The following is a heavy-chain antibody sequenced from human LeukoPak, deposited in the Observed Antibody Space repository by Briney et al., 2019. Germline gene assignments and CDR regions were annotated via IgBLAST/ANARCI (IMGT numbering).Heavy chain of an antibody. D-gene: IGHD5-12*01. V-gene: IGHV1-24*01. J-gene: IGHJ4*02. CDR3: AALPQRYTCYFSPLWN. CDR1: VYTLSTLS. Sequence: ASVKVSCKISVYTLSTLSMHSVRQAPGKGLEWMAGFDPEDGLTIYAETFQGRVTMTEDTSTHTTSLALSSLRSEDTAVYYCAALPQRYTCYFSPLWNWGQGTLVTVSS. CDR2: FDPEDGLT.